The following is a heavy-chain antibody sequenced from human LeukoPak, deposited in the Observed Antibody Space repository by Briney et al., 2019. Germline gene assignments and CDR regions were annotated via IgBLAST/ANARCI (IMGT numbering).Heavy chain of an antibody. CDR3: ARGGYCSGGTCYWLNAFDI. D-gene: IGHD2-15*01. CDR1: GFTFNNHE. Sequence: PGGSLRLSCAASGFTFNNHEMNWVRRAPGKGLEWVSYIGRSGSAIYYADSVKGRFTISRDDGDNSLHLQMNSLRAEDTAVYYCARGGYCSGGTCYWLNAFDIWGQGTVVTVSS. J-gene: IGHJ3*02. V-gene: IGHV3-48*03. CDR2: IGRSGSAI.